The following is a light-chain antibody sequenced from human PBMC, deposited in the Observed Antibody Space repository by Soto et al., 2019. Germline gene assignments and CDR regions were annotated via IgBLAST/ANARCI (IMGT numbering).Light chain of an antibody. J-gene: IGKJ1*01. V-gene: IGKV3-20*01. CDR3: QQYGSSPNT. CDR2: GAS. Sequence: EIVLTQSPGTLSLSPGERATLSCRASQSVSSFLAWYQKKPGQAPRLLIYGASSRATGIPDRLSGSGSGTDFILTIARLEPEDFAVYYCQQYGSSPNTFGHGTKVEIK. CDR1: QSVSSF.